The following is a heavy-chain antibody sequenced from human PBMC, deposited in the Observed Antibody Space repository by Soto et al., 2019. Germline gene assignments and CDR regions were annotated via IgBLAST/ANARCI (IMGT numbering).Heavy chain of an antibody. CDR3: ARKYSSSSGEFDP. CDR2: IYYSGST. Sequence: SEDLALTSKDSGGSIRRYYLSWIPEAPGKGLEWIGYIYYSGSTNYNPALKSRVTISVDTSKNQFALKLSSVTAADTAVYYCARKYSSSSGEFDPWGQG. CDR1: GGSIRRYY. J-gene: IGHJ5*02. V-gene: IGHV4-59*01. D-gene: IGHD6-6*01.